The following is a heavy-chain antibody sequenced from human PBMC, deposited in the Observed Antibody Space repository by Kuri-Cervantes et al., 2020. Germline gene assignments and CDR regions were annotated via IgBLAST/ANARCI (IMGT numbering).Heavy chain of an antibody. J-gene: IGHJ3*02. CDR2: IYPGDSDT. D-gene: IGHD5-12*01. V-gene: IGHV5-51*01. CDR1: GYGFTSYW. Sequence: KVSCKGSGYGFTSYWIGWVRQMTGKDLEWMGIIYPGDSDTRYSPSFQGQVTISADKSISTAYLQWSSLKASDTAMYYCARRGIVATIKDAFDIWGQGTMVTVSS. CDR3: ARRGIVATIKDAFDI.